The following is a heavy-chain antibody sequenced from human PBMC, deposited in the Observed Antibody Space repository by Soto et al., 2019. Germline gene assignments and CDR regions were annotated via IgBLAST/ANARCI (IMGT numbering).Heavy chain of an antibody. CDR1: GFTFSDHY. J-gene: IGHJ6*03. V-gene: IGHV3-11*01. D-gene: IGHD3-16*01. Sequence: KPGGSLRLSCAASGFTFSDHYMAWIRQAPGQGLEIVAHMSGSGSGEDYGDSVKRRFSIFRENSKTLLFLQMFFLRAEDTAVYYCAREISYVSGGHFYYYMDVLGQGTAVTVSS. CDR2: MSGSGSGE. CDR3: AREISYVSGGHFYYYMDV.